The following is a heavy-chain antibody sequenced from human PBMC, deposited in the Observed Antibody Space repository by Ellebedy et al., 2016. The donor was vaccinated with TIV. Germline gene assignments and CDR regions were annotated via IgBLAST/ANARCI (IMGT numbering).Heavy chain of an antibody. D-gene: IGHD3-16*01. V-gene: IGHV4-30-2*01. Sequence: LRLXXAVSGGSISSGGYSWSWIRQPPGKGLEWIGYIYHSGSTYYNPSLKSRVTISVDRSKNQFSLKLSSVTAADTAVYYCATGGEGYYYGMDVWGQGTTVTVSS. CDR1: GGSISSGGYS. J-gene: IGHJ6*02. CDR2: IYHSGST. CDR3: ATGGEGYYYGMDV.